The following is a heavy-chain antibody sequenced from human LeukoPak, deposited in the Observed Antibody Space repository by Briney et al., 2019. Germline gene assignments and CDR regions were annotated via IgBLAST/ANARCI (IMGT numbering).Heavy chain of an antibody. CDR2: IKQDGSEK. CDR1: GFTFSSYW. Sequence: GGSLRLSCAASGFTFSSYWMHWVRQAPGKGLEWVANIKQDGSEKYYVDSVKGRFTISRDNAKNSLYLQMNSLRAEDTAVYYCARGLVDIVATILGYYFDYWGQGTLVTVSS. V-gene: IGHV3-7*01. CDR3: ARGLVDIVATILGYYFDY. D-gene: IGHD5-12*01. J-gene: IGHJ4*02.